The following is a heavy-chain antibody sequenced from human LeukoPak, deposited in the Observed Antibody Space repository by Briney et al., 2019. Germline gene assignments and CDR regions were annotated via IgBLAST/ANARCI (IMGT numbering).Heavy chain of an antibody. Sequence: PGGSLRLSCVASGFTFNNYAMSWVRQAPGQGLEWVSVIGTGGETHYADSVRGRFTISRNNFENTLYLQMNSLRAEDTAVYYCAKRVTVTTKYFDSWGQGTLVTVSS. CDR3: AKRVTVTTKYFDS. D-gene: IGHD4-17*01. CDR1: GFTFNNYA. CDR2: IGTGGET. V-gene: IGHV3-23*01. J-gene: IGHJ4*02.